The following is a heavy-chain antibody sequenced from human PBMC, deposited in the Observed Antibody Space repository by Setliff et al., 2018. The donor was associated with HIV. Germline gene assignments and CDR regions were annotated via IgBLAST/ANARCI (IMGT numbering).Heavy chain of an antibody. CDR1: GGSISSGGYY. J-gene: IGHJ4*02. D-gene: IGHD6-19*01. Sequence: LSLTCAVFGGSISSGGYYWSWIRQHPGKGLEWIGYIYYSGSTYYNPSLKSRLTISLDTSKNQFSLNLSSVTAADTAVYYCASRAVAAFDYWGQGTLVTVSS. V-gene: IGHV4-31*11. CDR3: ASRAVAAFDY. CDR2: IYYSGST.